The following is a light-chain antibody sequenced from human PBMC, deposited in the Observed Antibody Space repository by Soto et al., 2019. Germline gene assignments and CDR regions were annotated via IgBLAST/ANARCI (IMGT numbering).Light chain of an antibody. CDR2: EVI. Sequence: QSALTQPPSASGSPGQSVTISCTGSSSDVGGYNYVSWYQQHPGKAPKLMIYEVIKRPSGVPDRFTGSKSGNTASLTVSGLHAEDEAYYYCSSYGGSNNYVLGTGTKVTVL. CDR3: SSYGGSNNYV. V-gene: IGLV2-8*01. CDR1: SSDVGGYNY. J-gene: IGLJ1*01.